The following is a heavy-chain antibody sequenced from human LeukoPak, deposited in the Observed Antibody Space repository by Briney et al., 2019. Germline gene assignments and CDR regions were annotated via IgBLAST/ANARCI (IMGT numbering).Heavy chain of an antibody. CDR1: GGSISRYY. CDR3: ARDEGNGWPLGWHFDL. V-gene: IGHV4-59*01. CDR2: IYNGGST. Sequence: SETLSLTCTVSGGSISRYYWSWIRQSPGKGLEWMGYIYNGGSTNYNPSLKSRVTMSVDTSMNQFSLKLSSVTAADTALYYCARDEGNGWPLGWHFDLWGRGTLVTVSS. D-gene: IGHD6-19*01. J-gene: IGHJ2*01.